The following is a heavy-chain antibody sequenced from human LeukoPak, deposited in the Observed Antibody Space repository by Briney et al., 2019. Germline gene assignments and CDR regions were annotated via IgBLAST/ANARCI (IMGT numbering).Heavy chain of an antibody. Sequence: ASVKVSCKASGGTFSSYAISWVRQAPGQGLEWMGGIIPIFGTANYAQEFQGRVTITADESTSTAYMELSSLRSEDTAVYYCAREAMASGSYVPYYFDYWGQGTLVTVSS. V-gene: IGHV1-69*01. CDR1: GGTFSSYA. D-gene: IGHD1-26*01. CDR2: IIPIFGTA. J-gene: IGHJ4*02. CDR3: AREAMASGSYVPYYFDY.